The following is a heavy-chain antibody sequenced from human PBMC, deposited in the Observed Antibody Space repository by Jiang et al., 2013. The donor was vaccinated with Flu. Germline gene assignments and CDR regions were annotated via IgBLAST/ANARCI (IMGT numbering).Heavy chain of an antibody. CDR2: IWYDGSNK. Sequence: VQLVESGGGVVQPGRSLRLSCAASGFTFSSYGMHWVRQAPGKGLEWVAVIWYDGSNKYYADSVKGRFTISRDNSKNTLYLQMNSLRAEDTAVYYCACLHFMADEDPWGQGTLVTVSS. CDR3: ACLHFMADEDP. J-gene: IGHJ5*02. D-gene: IGHD3-3*02. V-gene: IGHV3-33*01. CDR1: GFTFSSYG.